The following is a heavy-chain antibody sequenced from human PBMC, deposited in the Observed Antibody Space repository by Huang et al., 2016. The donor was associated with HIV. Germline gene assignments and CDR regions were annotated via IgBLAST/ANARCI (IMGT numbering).Heavy chain of an antibody. CDR2: IYPGDSDT. CDR3: ARKFSSTWYRAFDL. Sequence: EVQLVQSGAEVKKPGASLKISCQGSGYSFNPYWVAWVRQMPGKGPDWMGIIYPGDSDTRYSPSFQGQVTIAADKSIDTAYLQWRSLKASDTAMYYCARKFSSTWYRAFDLWGQGTMVTVSS. J-gene: IGHJ3*01. D-gene: IGHD6-13*01. CDR1: GYSFNPYW. V-gene: IGHV5-51*01.